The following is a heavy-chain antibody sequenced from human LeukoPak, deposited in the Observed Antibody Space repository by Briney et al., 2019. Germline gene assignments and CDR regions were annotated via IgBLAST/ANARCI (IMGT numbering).Heavy chain of an antibody. CDR2: INGDGSST. Sequence: GGSLRLSCAASGFTFSSHWMHWVRQAPGKGLVWVSRINGDGSSTPYADSVKGRFTISRDNAKRTAYLQLNSLSAEDTAVYYCVVNTGSGTYGYFQPWGQGTLVTVSS. D-gene: IGHD3-10*01. CDR1: GFTFSSHW. V-gene: IGHV3-74*03. J-gene: IGHJ1*01. CDR3: VVNTGSGTYGYFQP.